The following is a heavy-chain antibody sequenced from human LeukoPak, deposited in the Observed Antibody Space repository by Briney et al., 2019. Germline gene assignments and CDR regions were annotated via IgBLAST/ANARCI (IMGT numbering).Heavy chain of an antibody. D-gene: IGHD6-13*01. Sequence: ASVKVSCKASGYTFTSYDINWVRQATGQGLEWMGWMNPNSGNTGYAQKFQGRVTITRNTSISTAYMELSSLRSEDTAVYYCARGSSSWYFYYYYYYMDVWGKGTAVTVSS. V-gene: IGHV1-8*03. CDR2: MNPNSGNT. J-gene: IGHJ6*03. CDR1: GYTFTSYD. CDR3: ARGSSSWYFYYYYYYMDV.